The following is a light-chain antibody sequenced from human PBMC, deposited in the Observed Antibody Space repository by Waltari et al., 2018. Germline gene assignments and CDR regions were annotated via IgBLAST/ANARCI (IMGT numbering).Light chain of an antibody. V-gene: IGKV1-39*01. Sequence: DILMTQSPSSLSASVGDRVAITCRASRDIRSDLNWYQQKPGKAPHLLIYGASTLQSGVPSRFSGSGSATDFTLIISSLQPEDFATYYCQQSFSTPQYTFGQGTKVEIK. J-gene: IGKJ2*01. CDR1: RDIRSD. CDR2: GAS. CDR3: QQSFSTPQYT.